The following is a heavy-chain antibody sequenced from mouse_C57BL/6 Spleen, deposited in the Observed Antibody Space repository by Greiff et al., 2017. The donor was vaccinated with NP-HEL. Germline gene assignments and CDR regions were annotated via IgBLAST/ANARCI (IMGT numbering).Heavy chain of an antibody. D-gene: IGHD1-1*01. J-gene: IGHJ3*01. CDR3: ARYYGSSYRTWFAY. V-gene: IGHV1-72*01. Sequence: QVQLQQSGAELVKPGASVKLSCKASGYTFTSYWMHWVKQRPGRGLEWIGRIDPNSGGTKYNEKFKSKATLTVDKPSSTAYMQLSSLTSEDSAVYYCARYYGSSYRTWFAYWGQGTLVTVSA. CDR1: GYTFTSYW. CDR2: IDPNSGGT.